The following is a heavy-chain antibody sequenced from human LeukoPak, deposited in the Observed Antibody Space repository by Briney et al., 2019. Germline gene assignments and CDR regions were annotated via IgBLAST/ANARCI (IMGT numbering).Heavy chain of an antibody. CDR3: ARPYDSSDPWGAFDI. Sequence: GASVKVSCKASGYTFTSYGISWVRQAPGQGLEWMGWISAYNGNTNYAQKLQGRVTMTTDTSTSTAYMELRRLRSDDTAVYYCARPYDSSDPWGAFDIWGQGTMVTVSS. CDR2: ISAYNGNT. CDR1: GYTFTSYG. V-gene: IGHV1-18*01. J-gene: IGHJ3*02. D-gene: IGHD3-22*01.